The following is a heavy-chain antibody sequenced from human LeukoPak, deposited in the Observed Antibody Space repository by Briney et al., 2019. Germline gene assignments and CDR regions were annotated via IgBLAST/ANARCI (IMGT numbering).Heavy chain of an antibody. V-gene: IGHV3-30-3*01. D-gene: IGHD6-13*01. J-gene: IGHJ6*02. CDR1: GFTFSSYA. CDR2: ISYDGSNK. Sequence: GGSLRLSCAASGFTFSSYAMHWVRQAPGKGLEWVAVISYDGSNKYYADSVKGRFTIPRDNSKNTLYLQMNSLRAEDTAVYYCARGVTYSSSWSYYYYGMDVWGQGTTVTVSS. CDR3: ARGVTYSSSWSYYYYGMDV.